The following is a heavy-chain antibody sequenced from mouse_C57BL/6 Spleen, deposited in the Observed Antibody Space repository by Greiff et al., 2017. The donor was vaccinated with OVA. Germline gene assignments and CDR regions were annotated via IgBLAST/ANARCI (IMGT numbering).Heavy chain of an antibody. D-gene: IGHD1-1*01. CDR1: GYTFTSYW. V-gene: IGHV1-55*01. CDR2: IYPGSGST. CDR3: ARDTTVVEDYAMDY. J-gene: IGHJ4*01. Sequence: QVQLQQPGAELVKPGASVKMSCKASGYTFTSYWITWVKQRPGQGLEWIGDIYPGSGSTNYNEKFKSKATLTVDTTSSTAYMQLSSLTSEDSAVYYCARDTTVVEDYAMDYWGQGTSVTVSS.